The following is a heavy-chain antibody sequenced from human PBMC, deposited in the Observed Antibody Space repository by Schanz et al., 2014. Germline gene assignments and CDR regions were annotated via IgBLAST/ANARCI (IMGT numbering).Heavy chain of an antibody. CDR1: GFTFKNYG. CDR2: IWYDGSNK. V-gene: IGHV3-30*02. D-gene: IGHD6-25*01. J-gene: IGHJ4*02. Sequence: QVHLVESGGGVVQPGESLRLSCAASGFTFKNYGMHWVRQGPGRGLEWVTFIWYDGSNKYYADSAQGRFKVSRDNSKNTLYLQMNRLRAEDTAVYYCAKDLDTQAAVSTFDCWGQGTLVTVSS. CDR3: AKDLDTQAAVSTFDC.